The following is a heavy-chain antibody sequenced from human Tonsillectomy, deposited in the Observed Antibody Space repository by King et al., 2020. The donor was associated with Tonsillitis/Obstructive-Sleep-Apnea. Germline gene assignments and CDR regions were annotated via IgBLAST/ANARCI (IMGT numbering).Heavy chain of an antibody. V-gene: IGHV3-9*01. CDR2: ISWNSVSI. J-gene: IGHJ5*02. CDR3: AKGTPAEAEDWVDP. D-gene: IGHD6-13*01. CDR1: GFSFDDYA. Sequence: VQLVESGGGLVQPGGSLRLSCAASGFSFDDYAMHWVRLAPGKGLEWVSGISWNSVSIEYADSVQGRFTISRANAKNSLYLQMNSLRPEDTALYYCAKGTPAEAEDWVDPWGQGTLVTVSS.